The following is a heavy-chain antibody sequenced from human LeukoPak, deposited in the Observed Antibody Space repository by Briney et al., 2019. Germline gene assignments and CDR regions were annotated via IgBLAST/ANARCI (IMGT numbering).Heavy chain of an antibody. CDR1: GFTFSSYN. CDR2: ITSSGSTI. CDR3: ARVRYFDWFLDY. Sequence: PGGSLRLSCAASGFTFSSYNMNWVRQAPGKGLEWVSYITSSGSTIYYADSVKGRFTISRDNAKNSLYLQMNSLRAEDTAVYYCARVRYFDWFLDYWGQGTLVTVSS. D-gene: IGHD3-9*01. J-gene: IGHJ4*02. V-gene: IGHV3-48*04.